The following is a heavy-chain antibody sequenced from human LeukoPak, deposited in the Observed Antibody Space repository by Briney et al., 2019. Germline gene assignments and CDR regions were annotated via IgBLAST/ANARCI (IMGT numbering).Heavy chain of an antibody. Sequence: GGSLRLSCAASGFTFSSYAMHWVRQAPGKGLEWVAVISYDGSNKYYADSVKGRFTISRDNSKNTLYLQMNSLRAEDTAVYYCARQWGSSGWYLGAFDIWGQGTMATVSS. V-gene: IGHV3-30-3*01. D-gene: IGHD6-19*01. J-gene: IGHJ3*02. CDR2: ISYDGSNK. CDR3: ARQWGSSGWYLGAFDI. CDR1: GFTFSSYA.